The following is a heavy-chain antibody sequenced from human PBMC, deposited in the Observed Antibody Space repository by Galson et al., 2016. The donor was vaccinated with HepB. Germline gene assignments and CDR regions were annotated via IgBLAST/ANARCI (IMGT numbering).Heavy chain of an antibody. D-gene: IGHD2-15*01. V-gene: IGHV4-59*13. CDR2: ISYSEST. J-gene: IGHJ6*02. CDR1: GDSFGRYY. CDR3: ASCSGGSHSYYYNAIDV. Sequence: ETLSLTCTVSGDSFGRYYWSWVRQSPGKGLEWIGYISYSESTDYNPSLKSRVTISQDTSENRFSLKLSSVSAADTAVYYCASCSGGSHSYYYNAIDVWGQGTTVTVSS.